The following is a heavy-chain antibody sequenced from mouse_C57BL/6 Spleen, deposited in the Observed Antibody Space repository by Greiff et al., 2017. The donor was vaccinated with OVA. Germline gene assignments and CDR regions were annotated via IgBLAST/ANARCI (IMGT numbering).Heavy chain of an antibody. J-gene: IGHJ2*01. CDR2: IWSGGST. V-gene: IGHV2-2*01. D-gene: IGHD1-1*01. CDR3: ARNSYYGSSYGDYFDY. CDR1: GFSLTSYG. Sequence: QVQLQQSGPGLVQPSQSLSITCTVSGFSLTSYGVHWVRQSPGKGLEWLGVIWSGGSTDYNAAFISSLSISKDNSKSQVFFKMNSLQADDTAIYYCARNSYYGSSYGDYFDYWGQGTTLTVSS.